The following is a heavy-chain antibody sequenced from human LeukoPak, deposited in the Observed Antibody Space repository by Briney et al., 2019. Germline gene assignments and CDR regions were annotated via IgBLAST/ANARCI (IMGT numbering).Heavy chain of an antibody. J-gene: IGHJ6*03. CDR2: IIPIFGTA. D-gene: IGHD4-17*01. V-gene: IGHV1-69*05. Sequence: SVKVSCKASGGTFSSYAISWVRQAPGQGLEWMGGIIPIFGTANYAQKFQGRVTITTDESTSTAYLELSSLRSEDTAVYYCARGYGDYDYYYYMDVWGKGTTVTVSS. CDR1: GGTFSSYA. CDR3: ARGYGDYDYYYYMDV.